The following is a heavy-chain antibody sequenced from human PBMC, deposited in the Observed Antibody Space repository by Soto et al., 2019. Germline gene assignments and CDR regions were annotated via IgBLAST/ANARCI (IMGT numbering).Heavy chain of an antibody. V-gene: IGHV3-48*01. J-gene: IGHJ3*01. CDR2: IGIGSSTK. CDR1: GFTFRNYG. D-gene: IGHD3-22*01. Sequence: GGSLRLSCAASGFTFRNYGMNWVRQAPGKGLEWVSYIGIGSSTKYYADSVKGRFTISRDNAKNSLYLQMNSLRAEDTAVYYCARDQLYYNDISGRPLNAFDVWGQGTMVT. CDR3: ARDQLYYNDISGRPLNAFDV.